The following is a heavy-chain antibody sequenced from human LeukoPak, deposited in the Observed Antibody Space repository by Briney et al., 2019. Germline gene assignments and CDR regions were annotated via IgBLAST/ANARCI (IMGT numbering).Heavy chain of an antibody. CDR2: IIPIFGTA. D-gene: IGHD3-10*01. V-gene: IGHV1-69*13. Sequence: GASVKVSCKASGGTLSSYAISWVRQAPGQGLEWMGGIIPIFGTANYAQKFQGRVTITADESTSTAYMELSSLRSEDTAVYYCAIGGFSGSYYGDNWFDPWGQGTLVTVSS. CDR1: GGTLSSYA. J-gene: IGHJ5*02. CDR3: AIGGFSGSYYGDNWFDP.